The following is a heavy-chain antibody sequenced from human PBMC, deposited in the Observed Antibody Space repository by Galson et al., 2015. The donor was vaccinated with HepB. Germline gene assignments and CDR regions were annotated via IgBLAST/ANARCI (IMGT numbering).Heavy chain of an antibody. V-gene: IGHV3-48*02. CDR1: GFTFSSYS. CDR3: ARRKPHDSYGMDV. Sequence: SLRLSCAASGFTFSSYSMNWVRQAPGKGLEWVSYISSSSSTIYYAGSVKGRFTISRDNAKNSLYLQMNSLRDEDTAVYYCARRKPHDSYGMDVWGQGTTVTVSS. J-gene: IGHJ6*02. CDR2: ISSSSSTI. D-gene: IGHD3-22*01.